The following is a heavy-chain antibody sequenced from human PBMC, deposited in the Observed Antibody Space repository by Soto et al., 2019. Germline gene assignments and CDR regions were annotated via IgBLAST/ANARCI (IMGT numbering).Heavy chain of an antibody. V-gene: IGHV4-31*03. CDR3: ARLTVSTAYAFDI. J-gene: IGHJ3*02. CDR1: GGYISSGGYY. Sequence: QGQLQESGPGLVKPSQSLSLTCTVSGGYISSGGYYWSWIRQHPGKGLEWVGYIYYSGSTYYNPSLQSRVNISVDTSKDQFSLKRSAVTAAATAVYYCARLTVSTAYAFDIWGQGKMVTVAS. D-gene: IGHD4-17*01. CDR2: IYYSGST.